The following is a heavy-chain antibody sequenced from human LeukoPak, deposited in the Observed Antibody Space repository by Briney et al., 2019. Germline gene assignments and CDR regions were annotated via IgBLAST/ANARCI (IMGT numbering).Heavy chain of an antibody. J-gene: IGHJ4*02. V-gene: IGHV1-2*02. Sequence: ASVKVSCKASGYTFTGYYMHWVRQAPGQGLEWMGWINPNSGGTNYAQKFQGRVTMTRDTSISTAYMELSRLRSDDTAVYYCARDSNSGYDLARIMDYWGQGTLVTVSS. CDR2: INPNSGGT. CDR1: GYTFTGYY. CDR3: ARDSNSGYDLARIMDY. D-gene: IGHD5-12*01.